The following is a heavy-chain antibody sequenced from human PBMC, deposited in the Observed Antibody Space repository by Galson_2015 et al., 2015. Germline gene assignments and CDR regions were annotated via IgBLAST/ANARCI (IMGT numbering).Heavy chain of an antibody. V-gene: IGHV4-39*01. CDR2: IYYSGST. Sequence: SETLSLTCTVSGGSISSSSYYWGWIRQPPGKGLEWIGSIYYSGSTYYNPSLKSRVTISVDTSKNQFPLKLSSVTAADTAVYYCARVGIPSYYMDVWGKGTTVTVSS. CDR1: GGSISSSSYY. D-gene: IGHD2-21*01. CDR3: ARVGIPSYYMDV. J-gene: IGHJ6*03.